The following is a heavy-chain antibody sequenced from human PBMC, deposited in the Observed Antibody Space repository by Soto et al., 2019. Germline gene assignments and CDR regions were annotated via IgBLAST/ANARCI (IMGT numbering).Heavy chain of an antibody. J-gene: IGHJ6*02. Sequence: DVQLVESGGGLVQPGESVKLSCEVSGFIFRLYSMSWVRQAPGKGLEWVAKIPQEGGDGHYLDSVKGRFIISRDNAKNSLYLEMNRLRGDYTAVYYCMRDQLILPAHDFFYGSDVWGQGATVTVSS. CDR1: GFIFRLYS. D-gene: IGHD2-21*02. V-gene: IGHV3-7*03. CDR3: MRDQLILPAHDFFYGSDV. CDR2: IPQEGGDG.